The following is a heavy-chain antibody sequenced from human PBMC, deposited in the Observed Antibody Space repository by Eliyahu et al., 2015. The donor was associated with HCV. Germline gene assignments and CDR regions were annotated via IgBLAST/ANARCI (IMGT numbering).Heavy chain of an antibody. CDR3: VRRTGSATFDY. J-gene: IGHJ4*02. V-gene: IGHV3-64*05. CDR2: ISSNGGTT. Sequence: EVQLVESGGGLVQPGGSLRLSCSASGFTFSSYAMHWVRQAPGRGLEYVSGISSNGGTTYYADSVKGRFTISRDNSKNTLSFQMTSLRAEDTAVYYCVRRTGSATFDYWGQGTLVTVSS. D-gene: IGHD3-10*01. CDR1: GFTFSSYA.